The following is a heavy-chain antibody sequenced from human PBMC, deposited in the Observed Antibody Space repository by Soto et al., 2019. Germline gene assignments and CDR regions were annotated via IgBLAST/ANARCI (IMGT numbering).Heavy chain of an antibody. Sequence: PSENLSLTCTVSGGSISSYYWSWIRQPPGKGLEWVGYIYYSGSTNYNPSLKSRVTISVDTSKNQFSLKLSSVTAADTAVYYCARDQTGFDYWGQGTLVPVSS. CDR2: IYYSGST. J-gene: IGHJ4*02. CDR1: GGSISSYY. CDR3: ARDQTGFDY. V-gene: IGHV4-59*01.